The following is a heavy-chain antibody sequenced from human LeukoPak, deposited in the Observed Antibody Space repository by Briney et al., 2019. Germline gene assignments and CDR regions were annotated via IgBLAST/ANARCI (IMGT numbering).Heavy chain of an antibody. Sequence: GESLKISCEASGYTFTNYWIGWVRQMPGKGLEGMGIIYPDDSDTKYSPSFQGQVTISADKSISTAYLQWSSPKAADTAMYYCARSRDSSGYYYLIWGQGTLVTVSS. CDR3: ARSRDSSGYYYLI. V-gene: IGHV5-51*01. CDR1: GYTFTNYW. J-gene: IGHJ4*02. CDR2: IYPDDSDT. D-gene: IGHD3-22*01.